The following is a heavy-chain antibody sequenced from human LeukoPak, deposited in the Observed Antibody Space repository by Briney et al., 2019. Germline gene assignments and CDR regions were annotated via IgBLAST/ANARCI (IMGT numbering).Heavy chain of an antibody. Sequence: SETLSLTCTVSGGSISSYFWSWIRQPTGKGLEWIGRIYTSGSTDYNPSLKSRVTLSVDTSKNQFSLKLSSVTAADTAVYYCARGASGNYHYFDYWGQGTLVTVSS. CDR1: GGSISSYF. D-gene: IGHD1-26*01. CDR3: ARGASGNYHYFDY. V-gene: IGHV4-4*07. J-gene: IGHJ4*02. CDR2: IYTSGST.